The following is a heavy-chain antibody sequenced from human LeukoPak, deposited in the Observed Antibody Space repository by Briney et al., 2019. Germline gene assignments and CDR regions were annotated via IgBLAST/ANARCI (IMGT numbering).Heavy chain of an antibody. CDR1: GGSISSYY. Sequence: KPSETLSLTCTVSGGSISSYYWSWIRQPAGKGLEWIGRIYTSGGTNYNYNPSLQSRVTMSVDTSKNQFSLKLSSVTAADTAVYYCARDPNSALWGQGTLVTVSS. J-gene: IGHJ4*02. CDR2: IYTSGGT. V-gene: IGHV4-4*07. D-gene: IGHD2-21*01. CDR3: ARDPNSAL.